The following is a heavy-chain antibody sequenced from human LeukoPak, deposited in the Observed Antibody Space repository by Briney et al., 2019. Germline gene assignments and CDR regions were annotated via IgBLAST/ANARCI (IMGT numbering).Heavy chain of an antibody. D-gene: IGHD3-10*01. CDR2: IINSGST. CDR3: ARDGYYGSGTQYYFDY. CDR1: GGSIRSSFYY. Sequence: SETLSLICSVSGGSIRSSFYYWGWIRQPPGKGLEWIGSIINSGSTYYNPSLKSRVTISVDTSKNQFSLKLGSVTAADTAVYYCARDGYYGSGTQYYFDYWGQGILVTVSS. J-gene: IGHJ4*02. V-gene: IGHV4-39*07.